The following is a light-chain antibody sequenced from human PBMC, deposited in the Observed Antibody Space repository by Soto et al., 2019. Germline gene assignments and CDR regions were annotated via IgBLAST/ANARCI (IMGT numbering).Light chain of an antibody. V-gene: IGLV2-14*01. J-gene: IGLJ1*01. CDR3: SSYTSSSSYV. Sequence: QSALTQPASVSGSPGQSIIISCTGTSSDVGGYNYVSWYQQHPGKAPKLRIYEVSNRPSGVSNRFSGSKSGNTASQTISGLQAEDEADYYCSSYTSSSSYVFGTGTKLTVL. CDR1: SSDVGGYNY. CDR2: EVS.